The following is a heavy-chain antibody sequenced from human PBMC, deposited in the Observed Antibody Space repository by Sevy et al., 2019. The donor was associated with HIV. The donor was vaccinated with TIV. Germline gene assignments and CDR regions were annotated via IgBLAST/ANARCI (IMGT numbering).Heavy chain of an antibody. V-gene: IGHV3-21*01. D-gene: IGHD6-13*01. J-gene: IGHJ4*02. CDR3: ARDNPGYSSSWSPGL. Sequence: GGSLRLSCAASGFTFSSYSMNWVRQAPGKGLEWVSSISSSSSYIYYADSVKGRFTIPRDNAKNSLYLQMNSLRAEDTAVYYCARDNPGYSSSWSPGLWGQGTLVTVSS. CDR2: ISSSSSYI. CDR1: GFTFSSYS.